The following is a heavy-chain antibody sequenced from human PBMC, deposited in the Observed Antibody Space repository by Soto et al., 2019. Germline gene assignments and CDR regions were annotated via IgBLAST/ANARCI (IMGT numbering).Heavy chain of an antibody. Sequence: EVQLLESGGGLVQPGGSLRLSCAASGFTFSTYAMTWVRQAPGKGLEWVSAISGSGVTTYYADSVKGRFTISRDNSKNTLYLQMNSLRAEDTAVYYCAKGSGLVATHLTYYYGMDVWGQGTTVTVSS. CDR1: GFTFSTYA. J-gene: IGHJ6*02. CDR3: AKGSGLVATHLTYYYGMDV. V-gene: IGHV3-23*01. CDR2: ISGSGVTT. D-gene: IGHD5-12*01.